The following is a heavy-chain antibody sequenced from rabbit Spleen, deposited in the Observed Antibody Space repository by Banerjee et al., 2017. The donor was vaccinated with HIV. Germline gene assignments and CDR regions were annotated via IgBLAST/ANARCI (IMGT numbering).Heavy chain of an antibody. V-gene: IGHV1S45*01. CDR1: GFSFSSSYC. J-gene: IGHJ4*01. D-gene: IGHD1-1*01. Sequence: EQLEESGGGLVKPEGSLTLTCKASGFSFSSSYCVCWVRQAPGKRPEWIACIYGVNGNTYYASWAKGRFTVSKTSSTTVTLQMTSLTAADTATYLCARDLVGVIGSMGLWGPGTLVTVS. CDR3: ARDLVGVIGSMGL. CDR2: IYGVNGNT.